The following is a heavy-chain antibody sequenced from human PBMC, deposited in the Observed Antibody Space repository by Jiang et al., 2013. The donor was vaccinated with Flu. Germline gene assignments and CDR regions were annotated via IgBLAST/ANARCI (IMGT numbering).Heavy chain of an antibody. CDR2: IDPTDSYT. Sequence: ISCNGFWIQLYRLLDHLGAPDARERPGVDGRIDPTDSYTDYSPSFQGHVTISVDKSISTAYLQWNSLKASDTAMYYCALTPSMAAAGTSYWGQGTLVTLSS. J-gene: IGHJ4*02. CDR1: IQLYRLL. CDR3: ALTPSMAAAGTSY. V-gene: IGHV5-10-1*01. D-gene: IGHD6-13*01.